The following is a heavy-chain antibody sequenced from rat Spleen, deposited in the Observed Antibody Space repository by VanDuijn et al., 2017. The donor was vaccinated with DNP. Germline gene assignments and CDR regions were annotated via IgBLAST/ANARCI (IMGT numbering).Heavy chain of an antibody. CDR2: ITSGGNT. CDR1: GFTFSNYD. J-gene: IGHJ2*01. CDR3: VRWDYGIYGFDY. Sequence: AASGFTFSNYDMAWIRQVPGKGLEWIASITSGGNTYYRDSVKGRFTISRDNAKSTLYLQMNSLRSEDMATYYCVRWDYGIYGFDYWGQGVMVTVSS. V-gene: IGHV5S23*01. D-gene: IGHD1-11*01.